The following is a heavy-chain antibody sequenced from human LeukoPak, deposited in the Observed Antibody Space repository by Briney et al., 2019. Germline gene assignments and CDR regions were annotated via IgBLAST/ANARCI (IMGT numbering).Heavy chain of an antibody. CDR2: ISAYNGNT. J-gene: IGHJ6*03. CDR1: GYTFTSYG. V-gene: IGHV1-18*01. Sequence: ASVKVSCKASGYTFTSYGISWVRQAPGQGLEWMGWISAYNGNTNYAQKLQGRVTMTTDTSTSTAYMELRSLRSDDTAVYYCARCPITIVRGVYRMYYYYYMDVWGKGTTVTVSS. CDR3: ARCPITIVRGVYRMYYYYYMDV. D-gene: IGHD3-10*01.